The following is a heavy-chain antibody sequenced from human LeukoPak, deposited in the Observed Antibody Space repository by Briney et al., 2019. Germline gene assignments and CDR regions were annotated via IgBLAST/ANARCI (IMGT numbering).Heavy chain of an antibody. J-gene: IGHJ4*02. D-gene: IGHD3-16*01. V-gene: IGHV3-7*01. CDR2: IKQDGSEK. CDR3: ARVRGGYYFDY. CDR1: GFTFSTYW. Sequence: HPGGSLRLSCAASGFTFSTYWMSWVRRAPGKGLEWVANIKQDGSEKDYVDSVKGRFTISRDNAKNSLFLQMNSLRAEDTAMYYCARVRGGYYFDYWGQGSLVTVSS.